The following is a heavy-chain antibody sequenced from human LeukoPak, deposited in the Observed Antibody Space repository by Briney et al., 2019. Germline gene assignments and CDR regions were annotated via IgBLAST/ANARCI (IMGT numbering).Heavy chain of an antibody. J-gene: IGHJ4*02. D-gene: IGHD1-14*01. V-gene: IGHV3-30*02. Sequence: GGSLRLSCAASGFTFSSYGMHWVRQAPGKGLEWVAFIRYDGSNKYYADSVKGRFTISRDNSKNTLYLQMNSLRAEDTSVYYCAKDPDPPGNYFDYWGQGTLVTVSS. CDR3: AKDPDPPGNYFDY. CDR1: GFTFSSYG. CDR2: IRYDGSNK.